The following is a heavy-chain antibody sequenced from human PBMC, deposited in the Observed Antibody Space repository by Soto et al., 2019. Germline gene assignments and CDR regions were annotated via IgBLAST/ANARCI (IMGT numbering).Heavy chain of an antibody. CDR1: GGTFSSYA. CDR2: IIPIFGTA. J-gene: IGHJ5*02. V-gene: IGHV1-69*01. D-gene: IGHD3-9*01. Sequence: QVQLVQSGAEVKKPGSSVKVSCKASGGTFSSYAISWVRQAPGQGLEWMGGIIPIFGTANYAQKFQGRVTITADESTSTAYMALSSLRSEDTAVYYCARAAKTYYDILTGNNWFDPWGQGTLVTVSS. CDR3: ARAAKTYYDILTGNNWFDP.